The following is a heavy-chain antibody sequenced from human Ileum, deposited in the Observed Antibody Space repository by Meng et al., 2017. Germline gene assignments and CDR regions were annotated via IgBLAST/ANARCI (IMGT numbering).Heavy chain of an antibody. Sequence: VQLEEWGGGLLKHQVTRSLTCAVYGGSLSGYYWSWIRQTPGKGLEWIGEINHSGSTNYNPSLKSRVTISVATSKNQFSLKLSSVTAADTAVYYCARVGYYGSGSWGQGTLVTVSS. D-gene: IGHD3-10*01. V-gene: IGHV4-34*01. CDR1: GGSLSGYY. J-gene: IGHJ5*02. CDR2: INHSGST. CDR3: ARVGYYGSGS.